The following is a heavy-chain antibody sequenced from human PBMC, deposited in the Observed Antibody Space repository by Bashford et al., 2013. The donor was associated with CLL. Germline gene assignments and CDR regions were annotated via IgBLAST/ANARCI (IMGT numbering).Heavy chain of an antibody. CDR1: GGSISSGGYY. J-gene: IGHJ4*02. D-gene: IGHD2-15*01. CDR2: IYYSGST. V-gene: IGHV4-31*03. Sequence: SETLSLTCTVSGGSISSGGYYWSWIRQHPGKGLEWIGYIYYSGSTSYNLSLKSRVTISVATSKNQFSLNLSSVTAADTAVYYCARARFDYSAFPTFDYWGQGTLVTVSS. CDR3: ARARFDYSAFPTFDY.